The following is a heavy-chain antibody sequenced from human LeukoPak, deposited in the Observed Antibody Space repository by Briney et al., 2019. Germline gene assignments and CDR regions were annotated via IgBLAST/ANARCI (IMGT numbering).Heavy chain of an antibody. Sequence: ASVKVSCKASGYTFTGYYMHWVRQAPGQGLEWMGRINPNSGGTNYAQKFQGRVTMTTDTSISTAYMELSRLRSDDTAVYYCARDFDEDYYGSGSSQDYWGQGTLVTVSS. CDR1: GYTFTGYY. V-gene: IGHV1-2*06. CDR2: INPNSGGT. J-gene: IGHJ4*02. CDR3: ARDFDEDYYGSGSSQDY. D-gene: IGHD3-10*01.